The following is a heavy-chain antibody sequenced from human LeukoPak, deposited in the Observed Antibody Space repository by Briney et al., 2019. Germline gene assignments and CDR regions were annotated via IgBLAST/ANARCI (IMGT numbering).Heavy chain of an antibody. D-gene: IGHD2/OR15-2a*01. CDR3: AREVLIGYNSLAAFEV. J-gene: IGHJ3*01. Sequence: GGSLRLSCAASGFTLSNFGMHWLRQAPGKGPEWVAVIWSDGNNRYYAGSVKGRFTISRDTSRNTMDLQMNSLRVEDTALYYCAREVLIGYNSLAAFEVWGQGTMVTVSS. V-gene: IGHV3-33*01. CDR1: GFTLSNFG. CDR2: IWSDGNNR.